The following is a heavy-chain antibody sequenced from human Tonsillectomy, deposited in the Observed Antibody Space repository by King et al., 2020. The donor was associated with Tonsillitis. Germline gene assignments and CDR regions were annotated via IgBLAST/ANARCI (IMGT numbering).Heavy chain of an antibody. V-gene: IGHV3-7*03. CDR2: IKQDGSEK. CDR1: GFTFSSYW. J-gene: IGHJ4*02. CDR3: ATLPPGAVAVDFDY. D-gene: IGHD6-19*01. Sequence: QLVQSGGGLVQPGGSLRLSCAASGFTFSSYWMSWVRQAPGKGLEWVANIKQDGSEKYYVDSLKGRFTISRDNAKNSLYLQMNSLRAEYTAVYYCATLPPGAVAVDFDYWGQGTLVTVSS.